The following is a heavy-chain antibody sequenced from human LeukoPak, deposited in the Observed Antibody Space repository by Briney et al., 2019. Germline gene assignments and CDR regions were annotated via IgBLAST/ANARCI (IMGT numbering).Heavy chain of an antibody. Sequence: PSETLSLTCAVHGGSFSGYYWSWIRQPPGKGLEWIGEINHSGSTNYNPSLKSRVTISVDTSKNQFSLKLSSVTAADTAVYYCARGEYQLLNWYFDLWGRGTLVTVSS. CDR3: ARGEYQLLNWYFDL. CDR2: INHSGST. CDR1: GGSFSGYY. D-gene: IGHD2-2*01. J-gene: IGHJ2*01. V-gene: IGHV4-34*01.